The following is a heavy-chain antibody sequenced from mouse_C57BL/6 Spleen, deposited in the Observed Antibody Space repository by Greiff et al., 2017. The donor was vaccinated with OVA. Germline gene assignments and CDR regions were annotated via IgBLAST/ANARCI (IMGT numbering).Heavy chain of an antibody. D-gene: IGHD2-4*01. CDR1: GYSITSGYY. Sequence: EVKLQESGPGLVKPSQSLSLTCSVTGYSITSGYYWNWIRQFPGNKLEWMGYISYDGSNNYNPSLKNRISITRDTSKNQFFLKLNSVTTEDTATYYCARGGYYDYDVDYWGQGTTLTVSS. CDR2: ISYDGSN. CDR3: ARGGYYDYDVDY. J-gene: IGHJ2*01. V-gene: IGHV3-6*01.